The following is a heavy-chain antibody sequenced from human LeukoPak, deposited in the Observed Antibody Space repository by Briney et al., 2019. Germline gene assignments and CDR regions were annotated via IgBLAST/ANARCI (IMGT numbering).Heavy chain of an antibody. V-gene: IGHV3-33*01. J-gene: IGHJ4*02. D-gene: IGHD3-9*01. CDR1: GFTFSSYG. CDR3: FRRQAAYDILTGCDY. Sequence: GRSLRLSCAASGFTFSSYGMHWVRQAPGKGLEWVAVIWYDGSNKYYADSVKGRFTISRDNSKNTLYLQMNSLRAEDTAVYFCFRRQAAYDILTGCDYWGQGTLVTVSS. CDR2: IWYDGSNK.